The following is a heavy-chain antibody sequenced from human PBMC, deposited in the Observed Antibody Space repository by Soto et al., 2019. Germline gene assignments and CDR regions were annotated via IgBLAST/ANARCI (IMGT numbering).Heavy chain of an antibody. Sequence: SETLSLTCTVSGGSISSYYWSWIRQPPGKGLEWIGYIYYSGSTNYNPSLKSRVTISVDTSKNQFSLKLSSVTAADTAVYYCAGQTGTAAVRPDYYYYYMDVWGKGTTVTVSS. D-gene: IGHD1-1*01. V-gene: IGHV4-59*01. CDR2: IYYSGST. CDR1: GGSISSYY. J-gene: IGHJ6*03. CDR3: AGQTGTAAVRPDYYYYYMDV.